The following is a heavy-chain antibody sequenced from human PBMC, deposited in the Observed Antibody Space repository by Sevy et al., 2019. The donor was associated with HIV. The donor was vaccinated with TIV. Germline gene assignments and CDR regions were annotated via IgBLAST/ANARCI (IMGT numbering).Heavy chain of an antibody. Sequence: GGSLRLSCAASGFDFSNAWMNWVRQAPGKGLEWVGRIKSITDGRTADYAAPVKGRFTISRHDSKNTLYLQMNSLKTEDTAVYYCSTDDLISYWGQGTLVTVSS. CDR1: GFDFSNAW. V-gene: IGHV3-15*07. CDR2: IKSITDGRTA. J-gene: IGHJ4*02. CDR3: STDDLISY. D-gene: IGHD2-21*01.